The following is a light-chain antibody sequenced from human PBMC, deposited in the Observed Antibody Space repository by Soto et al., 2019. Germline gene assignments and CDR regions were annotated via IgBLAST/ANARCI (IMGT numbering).Light chain of an antibody. CDR2: SAS. V-gene: IGKV1-27*01. J-gene: IGKJ5*01. CDR1: QDISVD. Sequence: DIQMTQSPSSLSASVGDRVTITCRASQDISVDLAWYQQKPGKVPKLLIYSASTLQSGVPSRFSGSGSGTDFKLTISSLQPEAVATYYCQKFNTAPLTFGQGTRLEIK. CDR3: QKFNTAPLT.